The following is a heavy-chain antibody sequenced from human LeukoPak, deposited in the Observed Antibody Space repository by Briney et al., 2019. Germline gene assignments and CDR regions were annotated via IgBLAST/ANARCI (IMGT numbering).Heavy chain of an antibody. J-gene: IGHJ4*02. CDR2: IYYSGST. CDR3: ARTPPPGATAYGAVDY. Sequence: SQTLSLTCTVSGGSISSGDYYWSWIRQPPGKGLEWIGYIYYSGSTYYNPSLKSRVTISIDTSKNQFSLKLNSVTAADSAVYYCARTPPPGATAYGAVDYWGQGTLVTVSS. CDR1: GGSISSGDYY. D-gene: IGHD3-16*01. V-gene: IGHV4-30-4*01.